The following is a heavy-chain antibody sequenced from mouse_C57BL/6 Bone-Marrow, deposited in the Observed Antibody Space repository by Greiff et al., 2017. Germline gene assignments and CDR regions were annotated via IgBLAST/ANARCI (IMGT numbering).Heavy chain of an antibody. CDR2: IDPENGDT. CDR1: GFNIKDDY. D-gene: IGHD1-1*01. V-gene: IGHV14-4*01. J-gene: IGHJ1*03. CDR3: TFFSYYGSSYWYFDV. Sequence: VQLQQSGAELVRPGASVKLSCTASGFNIKDDYMHWVKQRPDQGLEWIGWIDPENGDTEYASKFQGKATITADTSSNTAYLQLSSLTSEDTAVYYCTFFSYYGSSYWYFDVWGTGTTVTVSS.